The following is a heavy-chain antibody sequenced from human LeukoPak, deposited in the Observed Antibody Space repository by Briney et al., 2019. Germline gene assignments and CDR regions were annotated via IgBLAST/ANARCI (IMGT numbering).Heavy chain of an antibody. CDR3: ARLDGDYMDY. Sequence: SETLSLTCTVSGGSISSSSYYWGWIRQPPGKGLEWIGSIYYSGSTYYNPSLKSRVTISVDTSKNQFSLKLSSVTAADTAVYYCARLDGDYMDYWGQGTLVTVSS. D-gene: IGHD4-17*01. CDR1: GGSISSSSYY. CDR2: IYYSGST. V-gene: IGHV4-39*01. J-gene: IGHJ4*02.